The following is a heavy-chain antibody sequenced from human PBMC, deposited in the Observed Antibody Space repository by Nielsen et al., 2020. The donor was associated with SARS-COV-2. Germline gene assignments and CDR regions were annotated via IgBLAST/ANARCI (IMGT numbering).Heavy chain of an antibody. CDR2: IYTDGST. CDR3: ARDNWCRMYV. V-gene: IGHV3-66*01. J-gene: IGHJ6*02. D-gene: IGHD1-20*01. CDR1: GFTISSSF. Sequence: GGSLRLSCGASGFTISSSFMSWVRKAAGKGLDWVSVIYTDGSTSHADSVKGRFTISRDNSKNTLYLQMNSLRAEYTSVYYCARDNWCRMYVWCQGTTVTVSS.